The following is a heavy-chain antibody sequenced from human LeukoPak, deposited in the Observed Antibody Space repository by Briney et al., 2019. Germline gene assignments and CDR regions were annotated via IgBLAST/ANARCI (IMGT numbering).Heavy chain of an antibody. CDR1: GGSISSHY. D-gene: IGHD2-15*01. V-gene: IGHV4-39*01. CDR3: ARSVVVVVAATSHGYYGMDV. Sequence: PSENLSLTCAVSGGSISSHYWGWIRQPPGKGLEWIGSIYYSGSTYYNPSLKSRVTISVDTSKNQFSLKLSSVTAADTAVYYCARSVVVVVAATSHGYYGMDVWGQGTTVTVSS. CDR2: IYYSGST. J-gene: IGHJ6*02.